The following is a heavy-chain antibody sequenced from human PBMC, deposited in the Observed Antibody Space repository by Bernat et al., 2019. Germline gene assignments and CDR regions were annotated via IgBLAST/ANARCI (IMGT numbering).Heavy chain of an antibody. J-gene: IGHJ6*02. CDR3: TRRQSQGGNSVRVNYYGMDV. V-gene: IGHV3-73*01. CDR2: IRSKANSCAT. Sequence: EVQLVESGGGLVQPGGSLKLSCAASGFTFSGSAMHWVRQASGKGLEWVGRIRSKANSCATAYAASVKGRFTISRDDSKNTAYLQMNSLKTEDTAVYYCTRRQSQGGNSVRVNYYGMDVWGQGTTVTVSS. CDR1: GFTFSGSA. D-gene: IGHD4-23*01.